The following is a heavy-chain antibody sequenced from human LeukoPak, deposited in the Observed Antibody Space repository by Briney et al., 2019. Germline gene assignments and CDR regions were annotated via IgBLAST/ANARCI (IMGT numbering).Heavy chain of an antibody. Sequence: GASVKVSCKASGSTFTGYYMHWVRQAPGQGLEWMGWINPNSGGTNYAQKFQGRVTMTRDTSISTAYMELSRLRSDDTAVYYCARTTSAVAGTPLGYWGQGTLVTVSS. J-gene: IGHJ4*02. CDR1: GSTFTGYY. V-gene: IGHV1-2*02. D-gene: IGHD6-19*01. CDR3: ARTTSAVAGTPLGY. CDR2: INPNSGGT.